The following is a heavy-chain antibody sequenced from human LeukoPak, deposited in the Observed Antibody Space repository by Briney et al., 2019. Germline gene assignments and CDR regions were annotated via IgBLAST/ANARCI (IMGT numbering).Heavy chain of an antibody. CDR2: IYSGGST. J-gene: IGHJ4*02. Sequence: HLGGSLRLSCAASGFTVSSNYMSWVRQAPGKGLEWVSVIYSGGSTYYADSVKGRFTISRDNAKNSLYLQMNSLRAEDTAVYYCAREHKGATAPFDYWGQGTLVTVSS. V-gene: IGHV3-66*01. D-gene: IGHD1-26*01. CDR1: GFTVSSNY. CDR3: AREHKGATAPFDY.